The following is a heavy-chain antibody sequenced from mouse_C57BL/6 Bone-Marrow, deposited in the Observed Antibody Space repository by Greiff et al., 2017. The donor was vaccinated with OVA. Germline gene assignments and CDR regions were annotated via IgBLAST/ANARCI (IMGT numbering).Heavy chain of an antibody. D-gene: IGHD3-2*02. CDR3: ARGGTAQATWAWFAY. CDR1: GFTFSSYA. J-gene: IGHJ3*01. CDR2: ISDGGSYT. Sequence: EVQLQQSGGGLVKPGGSLKLSCAASGFTFSSYAMSWVRQTPEKRLEWVATISDGGSYTYYPDNVKGRFTISRDHAKNNMYLQMSHLKSEDTAMYYCARGGTAQATWAWFAYWGQGTLVTVSA. V-gene: IGHV5-4*01.